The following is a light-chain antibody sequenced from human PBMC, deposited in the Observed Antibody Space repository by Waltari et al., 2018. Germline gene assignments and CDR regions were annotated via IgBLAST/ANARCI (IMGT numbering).Light chain of an antibody. CDR2: NVY. Sequence: QSALTQPRSVSGSLGQSVTISCAGSSDDGGGFNYVSWYQQYPGKAPKLIMYNVYRRPSGVPLRFSGSKSGNTASLTVSGLQAEDEADYYCCSYSTTYPEVFGSGTKVTVV. J-gene: IGLJ1*01. V-gene: IGLV2-11*02. CDR1: SDDGGGFNY. CDR3: CSYSTTYPEV.